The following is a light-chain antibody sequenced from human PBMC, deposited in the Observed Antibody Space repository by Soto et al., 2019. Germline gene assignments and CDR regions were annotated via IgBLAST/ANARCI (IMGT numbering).Light chain of an antibody. CDR2: GAS. J-gene: IGKJ1*01. Sequence: EIVLTHSPGTLSLSPWERATLSCRASQSVSSTYLGWYQQKPGQAPRLLIHGASSRATGIPDRFSGSGSGTDFTLTISRLEPEDFAVYYCQQYGRPFGQGTKVE. V-gene: IGKV3-20*01. CDR3: QQYGRP. CDR1: QSVSSTY.